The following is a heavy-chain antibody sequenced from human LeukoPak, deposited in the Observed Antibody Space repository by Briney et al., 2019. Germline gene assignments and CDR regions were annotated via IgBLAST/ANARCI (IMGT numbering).Heavy chain of an antibody. CDR3: ATLIAAAARG. J-gene: IGHJ4*02. Sequence: TSETLSLTCTVSGGSISSYYWSWIRQPPGKGLEWIGYIYYSGSTNYNPSLKSRVTISVDTSKNQFSLKLSSVTAADTAVYYCATLIAAAARGWGQGTLVTVSS. V-gene: IGHV4-59*12. D-gene: IGHD6-13*01. CDR1: GGSISSYY. CDR2: IYYSGST.